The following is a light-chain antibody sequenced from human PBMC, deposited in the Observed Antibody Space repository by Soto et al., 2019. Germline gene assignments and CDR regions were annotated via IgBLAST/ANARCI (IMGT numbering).Light chain of an antibody. Sequence: EIVETQSPTTLSGSRGERATLSGRASQSVSSNLAWYQQKPGQAPRLLIYGASVRATGVPDRFSGSGSGTDFTLTISSLEPEDFAVYYCQQYTSSLNTFGQGTRLEIK. CDR1: QSVSSN. CDR3: QQYTSSLNT. J-gene: IGKJ5*01. V-gene: IGKV3D-15*01. CDR2: GAS.